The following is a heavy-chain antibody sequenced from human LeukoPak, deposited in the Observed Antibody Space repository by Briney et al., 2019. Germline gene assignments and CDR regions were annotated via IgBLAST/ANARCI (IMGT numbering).Heavy chain of an antibody. Sequence: GGSLRLSCAASGFAFDMYSINWVRQAPGKGLEWVSTIGISGLTYYTDSVRGRFTISRDSPKNSIYLQMNSLRAEDTAVYYCARDRQYSGHDPWSGFDYWGQGTLVTVSS. V-gene: IGHV3-21*06. J-gene: IGHJ4*02. CDR2: IGISGLT. CDR3: ARDRQYSGHDPWSGFDY. D-gene: IGHD5-12*01. CDR1: GFAFDMYS.